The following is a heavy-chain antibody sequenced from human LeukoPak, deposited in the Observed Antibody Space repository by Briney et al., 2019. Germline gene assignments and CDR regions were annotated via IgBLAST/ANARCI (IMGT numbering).Heavy chain of an antibody. CDR2: ISHISRFI. CDR1: GFTFSSYT. V-gene: IGHV3-21*01. Sequence: GGSLRLSCAASGFTFSSYTMNWVRQAPGKGLEWVSSISHISRFIYYADSVKGRFTISRDNTKNSLYLQMNSLRVEDTAIYYCARQDYYFDFWGQGALVTVSS. CDR3: ARQDYYFDF. J-gene: IGHJ4*02.